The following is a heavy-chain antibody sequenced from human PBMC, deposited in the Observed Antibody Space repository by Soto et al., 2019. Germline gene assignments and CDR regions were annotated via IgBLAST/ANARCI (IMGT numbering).Heavy chain of an antibody. Sequence: SVKVSCKASGGTFSSYAISWVRQAPGQGLEWMGGIIPIFGTANYAQKFQGRVTITADESTSTAYMELSSLRSEDTAGYYCAREPSITMSHDAFDIWGQGTMVTVSS. D-gene: IGHD3-10*02. CDR1: GGTFSSYA. J-gene: IGHJ3*02. V-gene: IGHV1-69*13. CDR3: AREPSITMSHDAFDI. CDR2: IIPIFGTA.